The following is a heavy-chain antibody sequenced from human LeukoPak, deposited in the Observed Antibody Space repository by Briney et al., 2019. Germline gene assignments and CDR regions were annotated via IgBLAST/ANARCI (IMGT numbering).Heavy chain of an antibody. Sequence: ASVKVSCKASGGTFSSYAISWVRQAPGQGLEWMGGIIPIFGTANYAQKFQGRVTITADKSTSTAYMELSSLRSEDTAVYYCARDHSYYYDNSGNIFDYWGQGTLVTVSS. V-gene: IGHV1-69*06. CDR1: GGTFSSYA. J-gene: IGHJ4*02. CDR3: ARDHSYYYDNSGNIFDY. CDR2: IIPIFGTA. D-gene: IGHD3-22*01.